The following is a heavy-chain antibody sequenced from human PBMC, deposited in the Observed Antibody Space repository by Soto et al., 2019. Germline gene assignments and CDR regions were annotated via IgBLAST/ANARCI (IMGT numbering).Heavy chain of an antibody. J-gene: IGHJ4*02. Sequence: GESLKISFQGSGYTFTTYWITWVRQMPGRGLEWMGRIDPSDSYTNYSPSFQGHVTISADKSTNTAYLEWRSLKASDSAIYYCACPRQYYGDRAYYYWGQGTLVTVSS. CDR1: GYTFTTYW. V-gene: IGHV5-10-1*01. CDR3: ACPRQYYGDRAYYY. CDR2: IDPSDSYT. D-gene: IGHD2-21*01.